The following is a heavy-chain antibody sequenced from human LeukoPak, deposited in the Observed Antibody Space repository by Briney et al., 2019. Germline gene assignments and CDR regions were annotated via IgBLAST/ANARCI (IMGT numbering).Heavy chain of an antibody. Sequence: PGGSLRLSCAASGFTFTNYWMHWVRHAPGKGLVWVSRINGDGSSTSYADSVKGRFTISRDNAKNTLYLQMNSLRAEDTAVYYCARGYSSSYRIDYWGQGTLVTVSS. J-gene: IGHJ4*02. D-gene: IGHD6-6*01. CDR2: INGDGSST. CDR3: ARGYSSSYRIDY. V-gene: IGHV3-74*01. CDR1: GFTFTNYW.